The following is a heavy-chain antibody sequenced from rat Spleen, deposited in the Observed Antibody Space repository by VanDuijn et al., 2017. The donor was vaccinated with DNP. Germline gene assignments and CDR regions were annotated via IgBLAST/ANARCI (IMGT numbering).Heavy chain of an antibody. Sequence: EVQLVESGGDLVQPGRSLKLSCVASGFTFSDYYMAWVRQAPEKGLEWVASIDTDGDNSYYLDSVKGRFTISRDNPKNTLHLQMDSLRSEDTATYYCAREGIGTTWFAYWGQGTLVTVSS. CDR1: GFTFSDYY. D-gene: IGHD1-5*01. CDR2: IDTDGDNS. CDR3: AREGIGTTWFAY. V-gene: IGHV5-25*01. J-gene: IGHJ3*01.